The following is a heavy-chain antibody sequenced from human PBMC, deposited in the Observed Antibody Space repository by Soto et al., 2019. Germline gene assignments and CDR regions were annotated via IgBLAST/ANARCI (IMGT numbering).Heavy chain of an antibody. CDR1: GYSFTSYW. J-gene: IGHJ6*03. CDR3: ARLEEIWITGSNRYYYYYMDV. CDR2: IYPGDSDT. V-gene: IGHV5-51*01. Sequence: PGESLKISCKGSGYSFTSYWIGWVRQMPGKGLEWMGIIYPGDSDTRYSPSFQGQVTISADKSISTAYLQWSSLKASDTAMYYCARLEEIWITGSNRYYYYYMDVWGKGTTVTVSS. D-gene: IGHD1-20*01.